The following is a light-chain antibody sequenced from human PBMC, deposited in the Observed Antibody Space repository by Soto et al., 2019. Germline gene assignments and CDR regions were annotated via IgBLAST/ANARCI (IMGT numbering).Light chain of an antibody. Sequence: DIQMTQSPSTLSESVGARVPITCRASQTISSWLAWYQQNPGKAPRLLIYDASSLESWVPSRFSGSGSGTEFTLTISSLQSEDFATYYCQQYKSFWTFGQGTKVDIK. CDR3: QQYKSFWT. CDR2: DAS. J-gene: IGKJ1*01. V-gene: IGKV1-5*01. CDR1: QTISSW.